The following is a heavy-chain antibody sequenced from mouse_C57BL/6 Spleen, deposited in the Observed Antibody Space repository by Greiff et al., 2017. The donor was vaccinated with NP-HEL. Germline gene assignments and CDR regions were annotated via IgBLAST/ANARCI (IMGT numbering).Heavy chain of an antibody. V-gene: IGHV1-4*01. Sequence: VQRVESGAELARPGASVKMSCKASGYTFTSYTMHWVKQRPGQGLEWIGYINPSSGYTKYNQKFKDKATLTADKSSSTAYMQLSSLTSEDSAVYYCAILLLRFYYFDYWGQGTTLTVSS. J-gene: IGHJ2*01. CDR3: AILLLRFYYFDY. CDR1: GYTFTSYT. D-gene: IGHD1-1*01. CDR2: INPSSGYT.